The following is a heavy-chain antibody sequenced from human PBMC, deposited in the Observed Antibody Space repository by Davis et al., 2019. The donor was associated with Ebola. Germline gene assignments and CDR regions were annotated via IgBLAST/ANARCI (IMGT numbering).Heavy chain of an antibody. Sequence: GESLKISCAASGFTFSSYAMHWVRQAPGKGLEWVAVISYDGSNKYYADSVKGRFTISRDNSKNTLYLQMNSLRAEDTAVYYCAKILSGDIWGQGTMVTVSS. V-gene: IGHV3-30*18. J-gene: IGHJ3*02. CDR1: GFTFSSYA. CDR3: AKILSGDI. CDR2: ISYDGSNK. D-gene: IGHD3-10*01.